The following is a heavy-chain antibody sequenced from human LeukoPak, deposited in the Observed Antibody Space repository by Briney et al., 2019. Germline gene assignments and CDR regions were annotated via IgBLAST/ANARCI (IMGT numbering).Heavy chain of an antibody. CDR2: ISGSGGST. D-gene: IGHD6-25*01. Sequence: GGSLRLSCAASGFTFSSYAMSWVRQAPGKGLEWVSAISGSGGSTYYADSVKGRFTISKDNSKNTLYLQMNSLRAEDTAVYYCAKDLVPNAGIGAYDFGGGNWFDPWGQGTLVTVSS. CDR1: GFTFSSYA. CDR3: AKDLVPNAGIGAYDFGGGNWFDP. J-gene: IGHJ5*02. V-gene: IGHV3-23*01.